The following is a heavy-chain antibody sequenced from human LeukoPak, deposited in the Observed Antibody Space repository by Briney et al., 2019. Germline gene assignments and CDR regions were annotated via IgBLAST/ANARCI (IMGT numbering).Heavy chain of an antibody. CDR3: ARDGPPPYYYDSSGPFDY. CDR2: ISYDGSNK. CDR1: GGSISSSSYY. V-gene: IGHV3-30*03. D-gene: IGHD3-22*01. Sequence: LSLTCTVSGGSISSSSYYWGWVRQAPGKGLEWVAVISYDGSNKYYADSVKGRFTISRDNSKNTLYLQMNSLRAEDTAVYYCARDGPPPYYYDSSGPFDYWGQGTLVTVSS. J-gene: IGHJ4*02.